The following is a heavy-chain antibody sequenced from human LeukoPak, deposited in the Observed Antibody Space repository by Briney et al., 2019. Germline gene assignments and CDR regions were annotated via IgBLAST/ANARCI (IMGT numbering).Heavy chain of an antibody. V-gene: IGHV3-30*03. J-gene: IGHJ6*02. D-gene: IGHD3-22*01. Sequence: PGGSLRLSCAASGFTFSSYGMHWVRQAPGKGLEWGAVISYDGSNKYYADSVKGRSTISRDNSKNTLYLQMDSLRAEDTAVYYCARDRVIYYYYAMDVWGHGTTVTVS. CDR1: GFTFSSYG. CDR2: ISYDGSNK. CDR3: ARDRVIYYYYAMDV.